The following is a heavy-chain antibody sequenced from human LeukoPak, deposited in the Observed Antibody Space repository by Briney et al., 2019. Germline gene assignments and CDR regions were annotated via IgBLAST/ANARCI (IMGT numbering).Heavy chain of an antibody. CDR2: IIPIFGTA. J-gene: IGHJ4*02. V-gene: IGHV1-69*13. Sequence: GASVKVSCKASGGTFSSYAISWVRQAPGQGLEWMGGIIPIFGTANYAQKFQGRVTITADESTSTAYMELSSLRSEDTAVYYCASLAAADRNYYDSSGVDYWGQGTLVTVSS. CDR1: GGTFSSYA. CDR3: ASLAAADRNYYDSSGVDY. D-gene: IGHD3-22*01.